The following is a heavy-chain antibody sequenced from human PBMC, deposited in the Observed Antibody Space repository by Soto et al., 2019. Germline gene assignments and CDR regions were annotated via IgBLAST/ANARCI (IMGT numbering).Heavy chain of an antibody. Sequence: GASVKVSCKTSGYTLTTSDINWVRQATGQGLEWLGSMNPNSGSTGYAQELQGRVTMTRNTSISTAYMDLSSLGSEDTAVYYCVSHGSWGQGTLVTVSS. CDR1: GYTLTTSD. J-gene: IGHJ4*02. V-gene: IGHV1-8*01. CDR3: VSHGS. CDR2: MNPNSGST.